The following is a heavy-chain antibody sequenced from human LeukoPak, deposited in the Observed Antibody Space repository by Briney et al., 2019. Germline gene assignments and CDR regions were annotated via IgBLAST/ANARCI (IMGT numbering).Heavy chain of an antibody. J-gene: IGHJ4*02. CDR1: GFTFSSYG. CDR2: ISYDGSNK. V-gene: IGHV3-30*18. Sequence: GGSLRLSCAASGFTFSSYGMPWVRQAPGKGLEWVAVISYDGSNKYYADSVKGRFTISRDNSKNTLYLQMNSLRAEDTAVYYCAKEGGYSYGSFDYWGQGTLVTVSS. D-gene: IGHD5-18*01. CDR3: AKEGGYSYGSFDY.